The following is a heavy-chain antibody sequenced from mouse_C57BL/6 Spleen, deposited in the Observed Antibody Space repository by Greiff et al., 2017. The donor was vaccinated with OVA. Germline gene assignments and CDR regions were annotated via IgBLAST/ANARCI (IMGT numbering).Heavy chain of an antibody. V-gene: IGHV1-15*01. Sequence: QVQLQQSGAELVRPGASVTLSCKASGYTFTDYEMHWVKQTPVHGLEWIGAIDPETGGTAYNQKFKGKAILTADKSSSTAYMELRSLTSEDSAVYYCIRYYGSSPDYWGQGTTLTVSS. J-gene: IGHJ2*01. CDR2: IDPETGGT. CDR3: IRYYGSSPDY. CDR1: GYTFTDYE. D-gene: IGHD1-1*01.